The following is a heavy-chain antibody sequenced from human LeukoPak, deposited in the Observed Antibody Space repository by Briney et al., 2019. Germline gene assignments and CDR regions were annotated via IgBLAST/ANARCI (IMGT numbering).Heavy chain of an antibody. Sequence: GGSLRLSWAASGFTVSSNYMSWVRQAPGKGLEWVSVIYSGGSTYYADSVKGRFTISRDNSKNTLYLQMNSLRAEDTAVYYCASPSEDYGDYSDAFDIWGQGTMVTVSS. CDR3: ASPSEDYGDYSDAFDI. J-gene: IGHJ3*02. V-gene: IGHV3-53*01. D-gene: IGHD4-17*01. CDR2: IYSGGST. CDR1: GFTVSSNY.